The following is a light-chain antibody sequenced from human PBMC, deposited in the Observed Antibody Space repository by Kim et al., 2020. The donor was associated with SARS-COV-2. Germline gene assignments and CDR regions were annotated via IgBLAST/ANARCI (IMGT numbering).Light chain of an antibody. CDR1: SLRSDY. Sequence: ARGRTVRITCQGDSLRSDYESWYQQRPGQAPVLVIYGKNNRPSGIPDRFSGSSSGNTASLTITGAQAEDEADYYCNSRDSSGNHLVFGGGTQLTVL. V-gene: IGLV3-19*01. J-gene: IGLJ2*01. CDR3: NSRDSSGNHLV. CDR2: GKN.